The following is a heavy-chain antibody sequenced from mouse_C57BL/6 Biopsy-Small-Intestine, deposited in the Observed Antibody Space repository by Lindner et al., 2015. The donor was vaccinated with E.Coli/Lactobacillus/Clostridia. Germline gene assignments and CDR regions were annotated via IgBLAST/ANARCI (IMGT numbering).Heavy chain of an antibody. V-gene: IGHV14-2*01. CDR2: IDPEDGET. CDR1: GFNIKDYY. J-gene: IGHJ4*01. D-gene: IGHD2-10*01. CDR3: ARWPHSYYGNYGFYAMDY. Sequence: VQLQESGAELVKPGASVKLSCTTSGFNIKDYYVHWVIQRTEQGLEWIGRIDPEDGETKYAPKFRGKATITADTSSNTAYLQLSSLTSEDTAVYYCARWPHSYYGNYGFYAMDYWGQGTSVTVSS.